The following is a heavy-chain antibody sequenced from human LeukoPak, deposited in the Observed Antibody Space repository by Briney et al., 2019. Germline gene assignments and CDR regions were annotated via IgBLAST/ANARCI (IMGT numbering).Heavy chain of an antibody. CDR2: ISSRGDRT. CDR1: GFTFSSYA. CDR3: AKDHKGNYYCGSGSYYEY. D-gene: IGHD3-10*01. J-gene: IGHJ4*02. Sequence: PGGSLRLSCAASGFTFSSYAMTWVRQAPGKGLEWVSGISSRGDRTYYADSVKGRFTISRDNSKNTLYLQMNSLRAEDTAVYYCAKDHKGNYYCGSGSYYEYWGQGTLVTVSS. V-gene: IGHV3-23*01.